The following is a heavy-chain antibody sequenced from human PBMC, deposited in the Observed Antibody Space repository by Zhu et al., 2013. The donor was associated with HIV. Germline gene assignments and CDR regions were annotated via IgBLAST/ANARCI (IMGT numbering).Heavy chain of an antibody. CDR2: MNPKSGNT. Sequence: QGQLVQSGAEVKRPGSSVKVSCRAPGGTFSRFGLSWLRQAPGQRLEWMGWMNPKSGNTGYAQKFQGRVTMTRNTSITTAYMELSSLRSEDTAVYYCARGWGNYEGGSDYWGQGTLVTVSS. CDR3: ARGWGNYEGGSDY. D-gene: IGHD7-27*01. CDR1: GGTFSRFG. V-gene: IGHV1-8*01. J-gene: IGHJ4*02.